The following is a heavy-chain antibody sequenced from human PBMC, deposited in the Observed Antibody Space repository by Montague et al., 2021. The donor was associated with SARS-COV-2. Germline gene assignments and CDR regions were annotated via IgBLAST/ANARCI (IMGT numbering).Heavy chain of an antibody. D-gene: IGHD5/OR15-5a*01. V-gene: IGHV3-23*01. Sequence: STYYEESVKGRFTISRDNSKNTLYLQMNSLRSEDTAVYYFAKGPSKYSVYDRYLAVWGPGTLIT. CDR2: ST. CDR3: AKGPSKYSVYDRYLAV. J-gene: IGHJ4*02.